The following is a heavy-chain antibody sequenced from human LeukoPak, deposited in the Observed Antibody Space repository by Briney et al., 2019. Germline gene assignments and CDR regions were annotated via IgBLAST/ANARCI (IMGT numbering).Heavy chain of an antibody. Sequence: PSETLSLTCAFYGGSFSGYYWSWLRQPPGKGLEWIGEINHSGSTNYNPSLKSRVTISVDTSKNQFSLKLSSVTAADTAVYYCARDTVRGVPRSDWFDPWGQGTLVTVFS. CDR3: ARDTVRGVPRSDWFDP. J-gene: IGHJ5*02. CDR2: INHSGST. CDR1: GGSFSGYY. D-gene: IGHD3-10*01. V-gene: IGHV4-34*01.